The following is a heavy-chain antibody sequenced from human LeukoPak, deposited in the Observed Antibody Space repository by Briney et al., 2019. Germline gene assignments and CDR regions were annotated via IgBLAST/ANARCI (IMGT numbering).Heavy chain of an antibody. D-gene: IGHD6-19*01. Sequence: PGGSLRLSCAASGFTFSSYELNWIRQAPGKGLEWVSYISSSGSTIYYADSVKGRFTISRDNAKNLLYLQMNSLRAEDTAVYYCARCSVADFYFDYWGQGTLVTVSS. CDR3: ARCSVADFYFDY. CDR1: GFTFSSYE. J-gene: IGHJ4*02. CDR2: ISSSGSTI. V-gene: IGHV3-48*03.